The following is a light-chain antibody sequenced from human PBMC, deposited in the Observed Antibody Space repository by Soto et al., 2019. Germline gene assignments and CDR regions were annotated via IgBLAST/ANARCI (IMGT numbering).Light chain of an antibody. Sequence: QSVLTQPASVSGSPGQSITISCTGTSSDVGSYNLVSWYQQYPGKAPKLMISEVNKRPSGVSNRFSGSKSGNTASLTISGLQAEDEADYYCCSYAGSSTYVFGTGTKLTV. CDR1: SSDVGSYNL. CDR3: CSYAGSSTYV. J-gene: IGLJ1*01. V-gene: IGLV2-23*02. CDR2: EVN.